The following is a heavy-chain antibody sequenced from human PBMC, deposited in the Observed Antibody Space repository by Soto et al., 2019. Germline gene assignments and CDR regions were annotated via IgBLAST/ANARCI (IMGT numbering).Heavy chain of an antibody. CDR1: GGSISSGRYY. J-gene: IGHJ4*02. V-gene: IGHV4-31*03. CDR3: AREGYCSGDSCYVVPDY. D-gene: IGHD2-15*01. Sequence: SETLSLTCTVSGGSISSGRYYWSWIRQHPGKGLEWIGYIYYSGTTYYNPSLRSRLTISLDTSKNQFSLKLSSVTAADTAIYYCAREGYCSGDSCYVVPDYWGLGTLVT. CDR2: IYYSGTT.